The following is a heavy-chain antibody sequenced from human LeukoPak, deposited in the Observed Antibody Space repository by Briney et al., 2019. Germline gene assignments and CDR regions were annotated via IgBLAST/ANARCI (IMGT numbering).Heavy chain of an antibody. CDR1: GFTFSSYA. J-gene: IGHJ4*02. Sequence: PGGSLRLSCAASGFTFSSYAMSWVRQAPGKGLEWVANIKGDGSVNAYVDSVKGRFTVSRDNAKNSLDLQMHSLRVEDAAVYYCARLSTVVTFDYWGQGTLVTVSS. CDR2: IKGDGSVN. V-gene: IGHV3-7*01. CDR3: ARLSTVVTFDY. D-gene: IGHD4-23*01.